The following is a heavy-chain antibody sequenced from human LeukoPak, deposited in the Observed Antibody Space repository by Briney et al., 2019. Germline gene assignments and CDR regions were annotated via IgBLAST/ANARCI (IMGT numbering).Heavy chain of an antibody. CDR3: ARDKSLISGAFDY. V-gene: IGHV3-21*01. Sequence: GGSLRLSCAASGFTFSDYTMSWVRQAPGKGLGWVSSISPSSTYIYYADSVKGRFTISRDNAKNSLSLQMNSLRAEDTAVYYCARDKSLISGAFDYWGQGTLVTVSS. CDR1: GFTFSDYT. D-gene: IGHD3-3*02. CDR2: ISPSSTYI. J-gene: IGHJ4*02.